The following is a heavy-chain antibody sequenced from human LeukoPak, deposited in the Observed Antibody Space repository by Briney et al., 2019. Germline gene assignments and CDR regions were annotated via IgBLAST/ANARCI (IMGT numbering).Heavy chain of an antibody. V-gene: IGHV3-21*01. D-gene: IGHD1-26*01. Sequence: GGSLRLSCAASGFSFGAYIMNWVRQAPGKGLEWVSSISSNSYCIYYADSVRGRFTISRDNAKNSLFLQMNSLRAEDTAVYYCARWLVGALKPGAFDLWGQGTRVTVSS. CDR1: GFSFGAYI. CDR2: ISSNSYCI. J-gene: IGHJ3*01. CDR3: ARWLVGALKPGAFDL.